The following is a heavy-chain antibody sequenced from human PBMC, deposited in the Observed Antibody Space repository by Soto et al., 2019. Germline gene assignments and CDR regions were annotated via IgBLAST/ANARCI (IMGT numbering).Heavy chain of an antibody. CDR2: INHSGST. J-gene: IGHJ5*02. CDR3: ARVGPAGGYWTNCECLRHSFDP. V-gene: IGHV4-34*01. Sequence: QVQLQQWGAGLLKPSETLSLTCAVYGGSFSGYYWSWIRQPPGKGLEWIGEINHSGSTNYNPSLKSRVTIAVDTSTNQFSLKLSSVTAADTAVYSCARVGPAGGYWTNCECLRHSFDPWGQGTLVTVSS. D-gene: IGHD2-8*01. CDR1: GGSFSGYY.